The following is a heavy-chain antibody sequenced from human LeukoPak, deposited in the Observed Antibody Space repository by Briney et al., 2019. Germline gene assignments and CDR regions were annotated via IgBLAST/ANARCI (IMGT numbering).Heavy chain of an antibody. D-gene: IGHD2-2*01. CDR3: ARGRGSNAFDL. Sequence: GRSLRLSCAASGFTFSSYGIYWVRQAPGKGLEWVAVVSFDGRNQFYADSVKGRFTVSRDNFKNTLYLEMNSPRGEDTAVYYCARGRGSNAFDLWGQGTMVTVSS. V-gene: IGHV3-30*05. J-gene: IGHJ3*01. CDR2: VSFDGRNQ. CDR1: GFTFSSYG.